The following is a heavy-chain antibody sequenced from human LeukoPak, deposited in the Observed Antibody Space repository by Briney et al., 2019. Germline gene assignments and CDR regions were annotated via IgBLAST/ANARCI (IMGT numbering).Heavy chain of an antibody. J-gene: IGHJ4*02. CDR1: GYSISSGYY. CDR3: VRDMNPTHYFDY. Sequence: PSETLSLTCNVSGYSISSGYYWGWIRQPPGKGLEWIGSIYHSGYTHYNPSLKGRVTVSVDTSKNDFSLKLSSVAAADTAIYYCVRDMNPTHYFDYWGQGTLVTVSS. D-gene: IGHD3-16*01. CDR2: IYHSGYT. V-gene: IGHV4-38-2*02.